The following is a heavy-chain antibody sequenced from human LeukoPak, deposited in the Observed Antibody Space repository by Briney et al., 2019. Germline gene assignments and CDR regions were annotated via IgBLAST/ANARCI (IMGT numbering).Heavy chain of an antibody. Sequence: GGSLRLSCAASGLTVSSTYMSWVRQAPGKGLEWVSVFYSADTTYYANSVKGRFTISRDNSKNMLYLQMNSLRAEDTAVYYCARRLLTGYYEFWGQGTLVTVSS. V-gene: IGHV3-66*01. CDR3: ARRLLTGYYEF. D-gene: IGHD3-9*01. CDR2: FYSADTT. J-gene: IGHJ4*02. CDR1: GLTVSSTY.